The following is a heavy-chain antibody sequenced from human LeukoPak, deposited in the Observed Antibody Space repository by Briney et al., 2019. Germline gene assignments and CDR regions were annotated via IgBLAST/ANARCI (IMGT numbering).Heavy chain of an antibody. J-gene: IGHJ4*02. CDR2: ISSSSSYI. CDR1: GFTFSSYG. Sequence: GGSLRLSCAASGFTFSSYGMHWVRQAPGKGLEWVSSISSSSSYIYYADSVKGRFTISRDNAKNSLYLQMNSLRAEDTAVYYCARVWEYCSGGSCYSGAALDYWGQGTLVTVSS. D-gene: IGHD2-15*01. V-gene: IGHV3-21*01. CDR3: ARVWEYCSGGSCYSGAALDY.